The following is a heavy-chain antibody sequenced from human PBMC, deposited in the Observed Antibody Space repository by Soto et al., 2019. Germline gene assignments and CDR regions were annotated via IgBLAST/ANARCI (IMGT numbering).Heavy chain of an antibody. CDR1: GYTFTSYA. V-gene: IGHV1-3*01. CDR2: INAGNGNT. D-gene: IGHD2-15*01. J-gene: IGHJ3*02. CDR3: ARDRCSGGSCYSDAFDI. Sequence: ASVKVSCKASGYTFTSYAMHWVRQAPGQRLEWMGWINAGNGNTKYSQKFQGRVTITRDTSASTAYMELSSLRSEDTAVYYCARDRCSGGSCYSDAFDIWGQGTMVPVSS.